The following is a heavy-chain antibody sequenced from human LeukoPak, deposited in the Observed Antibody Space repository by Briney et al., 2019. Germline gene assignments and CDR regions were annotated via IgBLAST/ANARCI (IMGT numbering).Heavy chain of an antibody. CDR1: GSTFSSFE. CDR2: ISTSGSTT. V-gene: IGHV3-48*03. D-gene: IGHD5-12*01. J-gene: IGHJ4*02. CDR3: VREMGGYPFDH. Sequence: GGSLRLSCAASGSTFSSFEMNWVRQAPGKGLEWVSYISTSGSTTYYADSVKGRFTISRDNAKNSLYLQMNSLRAEDTAIYYCVREMGGYPFDHWGQGTLVTVSS.